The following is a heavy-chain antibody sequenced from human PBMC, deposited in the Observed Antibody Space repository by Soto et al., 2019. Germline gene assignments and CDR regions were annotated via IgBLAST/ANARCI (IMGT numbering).Heavy chain of an antibody. D-gene: IGHD6-13*01. J-gene: IGHJ4*02. CDR1: GGSISSGGYY. Sequence: SETMSLTCTVSGGSISSGGYYWSWIRQHPGKGLEWIGYIYYSGSTYYIPSLKSRVTISVDTSKNQFSLMLSSVTAADTAVYYCARRNHSSREYYFNYWGRGTLVTVS. CDR3: ARRNHSSREYYFNY. V-gene: IGHV4-31*03. CDR2: IYYSGST.